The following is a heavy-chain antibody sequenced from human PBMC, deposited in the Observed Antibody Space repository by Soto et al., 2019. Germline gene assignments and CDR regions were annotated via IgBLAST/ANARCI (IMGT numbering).Heavy chain of an antibody. V-gene: IGHV3-30-3*01. CDR1: GFTFSSYA. CDR2: ISYDGSNK. CDR3: AREGVVVVAATPYYYGMDV. Sequence: GGSLRLSCAASGFTFSSYAMHWVRQAPGKGLEWVAVISYDGSNKYYADSVKGRFTISRDNSKNTLYLQMNSLRAEDTAVYYCAREGVVVVAATPYYYGMDVWGQGTTVTVSS. D-gene: IGHD2-15*01. J-gene: IGHJ6*02.